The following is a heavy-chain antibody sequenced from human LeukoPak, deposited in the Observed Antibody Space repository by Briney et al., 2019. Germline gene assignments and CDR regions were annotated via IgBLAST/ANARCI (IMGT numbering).Heavy chain of an antibody. D-gene: IGHD2-2*02. J-gene: IGHJ5*02. V-gene: IGHV1-2*02. CDR3: ARALGYCSSTSCYRTYWFDP. CDR2: INPNSGGT. Sequence: ASVKVSCKASGYTFTGYYMHWVRQAPGQGLEWMGWINPNSGGTNYAQKFQGRVTMTRDTSISTAYMELSRLRSDDTAVYYGARALGYCSSTSCYRTYWFDPWGQGTLVTVSS. CDR1: GYTFTGYY.